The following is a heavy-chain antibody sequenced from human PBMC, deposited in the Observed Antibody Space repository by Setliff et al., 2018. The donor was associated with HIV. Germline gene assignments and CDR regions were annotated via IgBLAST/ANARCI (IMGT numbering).Heavy chain of an antibody. V-gene: IGHV4-59*11. Sequence: SETLSLTCTVSGGSISSHYWSWIRQPPGKGLEWIGSTHYSGSSYYSPSLKSRVTISLDTSKNQFSLKLSSMTAADKAVYYCARDVGLCGVDCWPYFYFDLWGRGNLVTVS. CDR1: GGSISSHY. CDR2: THYSGSS. J-gene: IGHJ2*01. D-gene: IGHD2-21*02. CDR3: ARDVGLCGVDCWPYFYFDL.